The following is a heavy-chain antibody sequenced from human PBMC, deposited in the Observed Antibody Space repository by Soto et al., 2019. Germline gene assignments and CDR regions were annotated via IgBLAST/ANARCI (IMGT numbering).Heavy chain of an antibody. V-gene: IGHV4-4*02. J-gene: IGHJ3*02. CDR2: IYHSGIT. D-gene: IGHD6-19*01. Sequence: SKTLSLTCTVTGGSISSSYWWTWVRQAPGKGLQWIGEIYHSGITNYNPSLRSRVSMSVDKSNNEFSLSLTSVTAADTAVYYCARGWTRWLAAQGAFDIWGQGTMVT. CDR3: ARGWTRWLAAQGAFDI. CDR1: GGSISSSYW.